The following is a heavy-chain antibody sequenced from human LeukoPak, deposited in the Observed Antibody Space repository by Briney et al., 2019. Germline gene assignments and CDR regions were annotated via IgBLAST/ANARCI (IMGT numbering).Heavy chain of an antibody. CDR3: AKGETGSDY. J-gene: IGHJ4*02. CDR2: ISGSGDRT. CDR1: GFAFSSYA. Sequence: PGGSLRLSCAASGFAFSSYAMSWVRQAPGKGLEWVSAISGSGDRTYYVDSVKGRFTISRDNSKNTVYLQMSSLRAEDTAVYYCAKGETGSDYWGQGSLVTVSS. V-gene: IGHV3-23*01. D-gene: IGHD3-9*01.